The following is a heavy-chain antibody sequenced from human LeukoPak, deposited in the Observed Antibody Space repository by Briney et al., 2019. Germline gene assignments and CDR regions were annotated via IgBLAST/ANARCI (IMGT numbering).Heavy chain of an antibody. V-gene: IGHV4-4*07. CDR3: ARELDSRTFWSGPKGWFDP. J-gene: IGHJ5*02. D-gene: IGHD3-3*01. Sequence: SETLSLTCTVSVGSISSHYWSWIRQPAGKGLEWIGRIYTSGSTNYNPSLKSRVTMSVDTSKNQFSLKLSSVTAADTAVYYCARELDSRTFWSGPKGWFDPWGQGTLVTVSS. CDR2: IYTSGST. CDR1: VGSISSHY.